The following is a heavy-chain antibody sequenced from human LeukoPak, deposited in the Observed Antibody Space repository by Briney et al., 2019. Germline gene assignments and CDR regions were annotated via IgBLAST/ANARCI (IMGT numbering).Heavy chain of an antibody. CDR1: GFTFDDYA. D-gene: IGHD1-1*01. V-gene: IGHV3-43*02. CDR3: VRDYNWAFDY. CDR2: ISGDGGST. J-gene: IGHJ4*02. Sequence: GGSLRLSCAASGFTFDDYAMHWVRQAPGKGLEWVSLISGDGGSTYYADSVKGRFTISRNNAKSSVYLQMHSLGAEDTAVYYCVRDYNWAFDYWGQGTLVTVSS.